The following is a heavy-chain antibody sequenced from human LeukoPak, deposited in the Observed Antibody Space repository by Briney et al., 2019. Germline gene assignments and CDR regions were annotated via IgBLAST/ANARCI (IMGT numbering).Heavy chain of an antibody. D-gene: IGHD3-22*01. CDR3: ARWGYYYDSSGYYYFDY. CDR2: IKQDGSEK. Sequence: GGSLRLSCAASGFTFSSYSMNWVRQAPGKGLEWVANIKQDGSEKYYVDFVKGRFTISRDNAKNSLYLQMNSLRAEDTAVYYCARWGYYYDSSGYYYFDYWGQGTLVTVSS. CDR1: GFTFSSYS. V-gene: IGHV3-7*01. J-gene: IGHJ4*02.